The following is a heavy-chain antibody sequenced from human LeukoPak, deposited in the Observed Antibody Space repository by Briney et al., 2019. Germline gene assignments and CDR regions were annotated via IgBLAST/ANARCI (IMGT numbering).Heavy chain of an antibody. CDR1: GFTFSSYW. Sequence: GGSLRLSCAASGFTFSSYWMHWVRHAPGKGLEWVSAISGSGGSTYYADSVKGRFTISRDNSKNTLYLQMNSLRAEDTAVYYCAKVGSSGYPYFQHWGQGTLVTVSS. D-gene: IGHD3-22*01. V-gene: IGHV3-23*01. J-gene: IGHJ1*01. CDR2: ISGSGGST. CDR3: AKVGSSGYPYFQH.